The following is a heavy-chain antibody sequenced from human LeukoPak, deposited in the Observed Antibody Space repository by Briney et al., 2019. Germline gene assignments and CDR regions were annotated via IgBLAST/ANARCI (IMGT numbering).Heavy chain of an antibody. CDR3: ARAPLSLVVAQYMDV. D-gene: IGHD2-15*01. Sequence: GGSLRLSCAASGFTFSSYEMNWVRQAPGKGLEWVSYISSSGSTIYYADSVKGRFTISRDNAKNSLYLQMNSLRAEDTAVYYCARAPLSLVVAQYMDVWGKGTTVTVSS. J-gene: IGHJ6*03. CDR1: GFTFSSYE. V-gene: IGHV3-48*03. CDR2: ISSSGSTI.